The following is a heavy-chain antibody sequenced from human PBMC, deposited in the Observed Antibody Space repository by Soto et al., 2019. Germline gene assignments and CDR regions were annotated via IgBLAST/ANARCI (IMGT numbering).Heavy chain of an antibody. D-gene: IGHD2-21*01. CDR1: GFTFSSYD. CDR3: ARDQSCGGDCYYRGMDV. V-gene: IGHV3-13*01. Sequence: GGSLRLSCAASGFTFSSYDMHWVRQATGKGLEWVSAIGTAGDTYYPGSVKGRFTISRENAKNSLYLQMNSLRAEDTAVYYCARDQSCGGDCYYRGMDVWGQGTTVTVSS. J-gene: IGHJ6*02. CDR2: IGTAGDT.